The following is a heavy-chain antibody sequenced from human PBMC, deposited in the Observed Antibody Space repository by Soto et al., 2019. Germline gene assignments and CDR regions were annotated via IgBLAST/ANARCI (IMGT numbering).Heavy chain of an antibody. V-gene: IGHV4-34*02. CDR2: VDHRGST. CDR1: GESFSGYY. D-gene: IGHD1-7*01. Sequence: QVHLQQRGAGLLKPSETLSLNCVVSGESFSGYYWSWIRQTPGMGLEWIGEVDHRGSTTYNPSLKNRASISIDSSKNLFSLELTSVTAADTALYFCARYEYGNSLYGVDVWGQGTRVTVSS. CDR3: ARYEYGNSLYGVDV. J-gene: IGHJ6*02.